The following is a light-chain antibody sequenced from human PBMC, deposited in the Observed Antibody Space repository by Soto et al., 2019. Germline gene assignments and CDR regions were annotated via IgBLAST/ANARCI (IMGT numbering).Light chain of an antibody. CDR3: QQYGISPT. J-gene: IGKJ5*01. V-gene: IGKV3-20*01. CDR2: GAS. Sequence: EIVLTQSPGTLSLFPGERATLSCRASQSLITGYLAWYQQKPGQAPRLLIYGASSRATGIPDRFSGSGSGTDFTLTISRLEPEDFAVYSCQQYGISPTFGQGTRLESK. CDR1: QSLITGY.